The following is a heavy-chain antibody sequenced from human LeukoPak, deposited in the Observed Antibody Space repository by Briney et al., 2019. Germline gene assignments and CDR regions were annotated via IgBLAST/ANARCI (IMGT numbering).Heavy chain of an antibody. CDR2: IYTSGTT. J-gene: IGHJ5*02. V-gene: IGHV4-4*07. Sequence: PSETLSLTCTVSGGSISSYYWSWIRQPAGKGLEWTGRIYTSGTTNYNPSLKSRVTMSVDTSKNQFSLELNSVTAADTAVYYCARGSRYSSGGVRWFDPWGQGTLVTVSS. D-gene: IGHD6-19*01. CDR1: GGSISSYY. CDR3: ARGSRYSSGGVRWFDP.